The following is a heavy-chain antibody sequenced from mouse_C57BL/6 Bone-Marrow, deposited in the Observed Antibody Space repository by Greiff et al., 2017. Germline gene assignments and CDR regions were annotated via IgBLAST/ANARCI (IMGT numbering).Heavy chain of an antibody. CDR1: GFSLTSYG. J-gene: IGHJ3*01. Sequence: VQLQQSGPGLVQPSQSLSITCTVSGFSLTSYGVHWVRQSPGKGLEWLGVIWSGGSTDYNAAFISRLSISKDNSKSQVFFKMNSLQADDTAIYYCARSGPWCAYWGQGTLVTVSA. V-gene: IGHV2-2*01. CDR2: IWSGGST. CDR3: ARSGPWCAY.